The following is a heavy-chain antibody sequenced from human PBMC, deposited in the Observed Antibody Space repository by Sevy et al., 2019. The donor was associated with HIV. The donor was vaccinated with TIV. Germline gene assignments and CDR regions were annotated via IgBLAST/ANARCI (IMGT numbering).Heavy chain of an antibody. CDR1: GFTFSYYW. CDR2: FNSDGSST. J-gene: IGHJ6*03. V-gene: IGHV3-74*01. D-gene: IGHD6-13*01. Sequence: GSLRLSCAASGFTFSYYWMHWVRQAPGKGLVWVSCFNSDGSSTSYADSVKGRFTISRDNAKNTLYLQMNSLRAEDTAVYYCARENDNSRGRSYMDVWGKGTTVTVSS. CDR3: ARENDNSRGRSYMDV.